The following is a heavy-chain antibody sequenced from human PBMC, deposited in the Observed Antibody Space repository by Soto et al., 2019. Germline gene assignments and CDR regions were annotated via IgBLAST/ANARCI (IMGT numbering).Heavy chain of an antibody. Sequence: SLRLSCTASGFTFSSYSMNWLRQAPGKGLGWVSSISSSSSYIYYADSLKGRFTISRDNAKNSLYLQMNSLRAEDTAVYYCARDRGTHSGSYSFWFDPWGQGTLVTVSS. J-gene: IGHJ5*02. D-gene: IGHD1-26*01. CDR3: ARDRGTHSGSYSFWFDP. CDR1: GFTFSSYS. CDR2: ISSSSSYI. V-gene: IGHV3-21*01.